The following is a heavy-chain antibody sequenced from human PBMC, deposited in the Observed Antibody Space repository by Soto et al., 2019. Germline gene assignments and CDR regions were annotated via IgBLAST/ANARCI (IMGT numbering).Heavy chain of an antibody. CDR1: GGSFSNYG. CDR3: AREGTLYDSSAYYYLY. D-gene: IGHD3-22*01. CDR2: IIPIFGTA. Sequence: QVQLVQSGAEVKKPGSSVKVSCKASGGSFSNYGVNWVRQAPGRGLEWMGGIIPIFGTAKYAQKFQGRVTITADESTRTSYMELSSLRSEDTAVYYCAREGTLYDSSAYYYLYWGQGTLVTVSS. V-gene: IGHV1-69*01. J-gene: IGHJ4*02.